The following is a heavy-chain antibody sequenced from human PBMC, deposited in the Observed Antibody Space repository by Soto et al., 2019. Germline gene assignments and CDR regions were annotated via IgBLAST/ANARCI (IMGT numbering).Heavy chain of an antibody. V-gene: IGHV3-30*18. CDR3: AKDLGEYSSS. J-gene: IGHJ4*02. Sequence: GGSLRLSCAASGGPFSSYGMHWVRQAPGKGLEWVAVISYDGSNKYYADSVKGRFTISRDNSKNTLYLQMNSLRAEDTAVYYCAKDLGEYSSSWGQGTLVTVSS. D-gene: IGHD6-6*01. CDR1: GGPFSSYG. CDR2: ISYDGSNK.